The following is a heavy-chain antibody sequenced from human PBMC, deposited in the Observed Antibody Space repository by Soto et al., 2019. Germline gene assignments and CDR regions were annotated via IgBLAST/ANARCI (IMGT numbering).Heavy chain of an antibody. CDR1: GYTFNTYG. CDR3: ARDPHEFWTSYWFDP. V-gene: IGHV1-18*01. D-gene: IGHD3-3*01. CDR2: ISAYDGKT. J-gene: IGHJ5*02. Sequence: SVKVSCKTSGYTFNTYGINWVRQAPGHGLEVMGWISAYDGKTTYAEKLQGRVTLTTDTSTSTAYMELRSLRSDETAIYYCARDPHEFWTSYWFDPWGQGTPVTVSS.